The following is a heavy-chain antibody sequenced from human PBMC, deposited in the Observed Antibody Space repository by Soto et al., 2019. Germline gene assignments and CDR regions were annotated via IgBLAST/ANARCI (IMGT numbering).Heavy chain of an antibody. CDR1: GGSMISYY. D-gene: IGHD3-22*01. J-gene: IGHJ3*02. Sequence: SETLSLTCTVSGGSMISYYWSWIRQPPGKGLEWIGYIYYSGSTNYNPSLKSRVTISVDTSKNQFSLKLSSVTAADTAVYYCERLMYYYDSSGYNTPHAFDIWGQGTMVTVSS. V-gene: IGHV4-59*08. CDR2: IYYSGST. CDR3: ERLMYYYDSSGYNTPHAFDI.